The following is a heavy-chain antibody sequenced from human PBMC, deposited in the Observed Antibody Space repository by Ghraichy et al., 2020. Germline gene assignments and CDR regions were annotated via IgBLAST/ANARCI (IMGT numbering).Heavy chain of an antibody. CDR2: ISGSGGST. J-gene: IGHJ6*02. D-gene: IGHD6-19*01. CDR1: GFSFSNYA. Sequence: AGSLRLSCAASGFSFSNYAMSWVRQAPGKGLEWVSGISGSGGSTDYADSVKGRFTISRDNSKNTLDLQISSLRAEDTAVYYCAKAVAGTYYYYGMDVWGQGTTVTVSS. CDR3: AKAVAGTYYYYGMDV. V-gene: IGHV3-23*01.